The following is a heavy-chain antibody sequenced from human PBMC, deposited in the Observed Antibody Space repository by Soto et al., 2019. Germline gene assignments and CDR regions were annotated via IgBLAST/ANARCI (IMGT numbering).Heavy chain of an antibody. CDR3: AKAGDSGGNYYGSGSYLGY. Sequence: GGSLRLSCAASGFTFDDYAMHWVRQAPGKGLEWVSGISWNSGSIGYADSVKGRFTISRDNAKNSLYLQMNSLRAEDTALYYCAKAGDSGGNYYGSGSYLGYWGQGTLVTVSS. CDR1: GFTFDDYA. J-gene: IGHJ4*02. V-gene: IGHV3-9*01. D-gene: IGHD3-10*01. CDR2: ISWNSGSI.